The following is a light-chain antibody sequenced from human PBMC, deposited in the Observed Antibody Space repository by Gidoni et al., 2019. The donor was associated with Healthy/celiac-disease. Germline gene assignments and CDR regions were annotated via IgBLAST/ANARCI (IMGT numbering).Light chain of an antibody. CDR2: DDS. J-gene: IGLJ2*01. CDR3: QVWDSSSDLVV. CDR1: NIGSKS. V-gene: IGLV3-21*02. Sequence: SYVRTQPPSVSVAPGQTARITCGGNNIGSKSVHWYQQKPGQAPVLVVYDDSDRPSGIPERFSGSNSGNTATLTISRVEAGDEADYYCQVWDSSSDLVVFGGGTKLTVL.